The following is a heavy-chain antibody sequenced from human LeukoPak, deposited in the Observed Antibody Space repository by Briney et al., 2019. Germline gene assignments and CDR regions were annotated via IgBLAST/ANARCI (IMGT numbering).Heavy chain of an antibody. D-gene: IGHD3-22*01. CDR1: GFTFSSYA. Sequence: GGSLRLSCAASGFTFSSYAMSWVRQAPGKGLEWVSIISNDERNTHYVDSVEGRFTISRVNSKNLLFLQMNSLRVEDTAIYYCAKNLYDDSGYYPNDALDVWGRGTMVIVSS. CDR2: ISNDERNT. J-gene: IGHJ3*01. CDR3: AKNLYDDSGYYPNDALDV. V-gene: IGHV3-30*18.